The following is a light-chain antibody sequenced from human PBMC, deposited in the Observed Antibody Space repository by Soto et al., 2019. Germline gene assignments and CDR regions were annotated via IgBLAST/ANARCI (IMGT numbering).Light chain of an antibody. CDR3: QQRHMWPIT. J-gene: IGKJ5*01. CDR2: AAS. V-gene: IGKV3-11*01. CDR1: QSVSSY. Sequence: EIVLTQSPATLSLSPGERATLSCRASQSVSSYLAWYQQKPGQAPRLLIYAASNRATGIPDRFSGSGSGTDFTLTISRLEPEDFAVYYCQQRHMWPITFGQGTRLEIK.